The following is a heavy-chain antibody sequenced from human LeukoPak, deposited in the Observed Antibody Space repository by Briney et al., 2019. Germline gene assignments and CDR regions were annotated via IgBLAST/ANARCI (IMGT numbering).Heavy chain of an antibody. Sequence: AGGSLRLSCAASGFTFSSYEMSCVRQAPGKGLEWVSYISSSGGTIYYADSVKGRFTISRDNAKNSLYLQMNSLRAEDTAVYYCARISGAAAQHFDYWGQGTLVTVSS. CDR1: GFTFSSYE. V-gene: IGHV3-48*03. CDR3: ARISGAAAQHFDY. CDR2: ISSSGGTI. D-gene: IGHD6-13*01. J-gene: IGHJ4*02.